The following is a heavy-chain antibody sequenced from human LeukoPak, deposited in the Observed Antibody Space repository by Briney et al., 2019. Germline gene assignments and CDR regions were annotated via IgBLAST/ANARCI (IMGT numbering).Heavy chain of an antibody. CDR2: IYYSGRT. Sequence: PSETLSLTCTVSGGSISTSSYFWGWIRQPPGKGLEWIGSIYYSGRTYYNPSLESRVTISVDTSKNQFSLKLNSVTAAGTAVYYCARHGGLKYGGYEKRFDYWGQGTLVTVSS. D-gene: IGHD5-12*01. CDR3: ARHGGLKYGGYEKRFDY. CDR1: GGSISTSSYF. V-gene: IGHV4-39*01. J-gene: IGHJ4*02.